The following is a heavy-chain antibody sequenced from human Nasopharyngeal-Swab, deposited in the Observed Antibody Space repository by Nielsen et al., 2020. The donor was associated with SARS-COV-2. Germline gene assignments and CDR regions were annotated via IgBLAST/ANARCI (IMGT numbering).Heavy chain of an antibody. CDR1: GYTFTSYG. D-gene: IGHD3-3*01. CDR3: ARVQEYYDFWSGHLYDYYMDV. CDR2: ISAYNGNT. V-gene: IGHV1-18*04. Sequence: ASVKVSCKASGYTFTSYGISWVRQAPGQGLEWMGWISAYNGNTNYAQKLQGRVTMTTNTSTSTAYMELRSLRSDDTAVYYCARVQEYYDFWSGHLYDYYMDVWGKGTTVTVSS. J-gene: IGHJ6*03.